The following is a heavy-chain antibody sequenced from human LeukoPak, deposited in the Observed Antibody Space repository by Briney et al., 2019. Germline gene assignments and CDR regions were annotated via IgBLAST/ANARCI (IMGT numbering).Heavy chain of an antibody. D-gene: IGHD3/OR15-3a*01. CDR1: GDNFNNYA. CDR3: ARRTDAVDDAFDI. V-gene: IGHV1-69*04. J-gene: IGHJ3*02. CDR2: IIPALDRA. Sequence: GASVKVSCKASGDNFNNYAVNWVRQAPGQGLQWMGRIIPALDRANYAHNFQGRLTITADKSTKTAYMELSSLQSEDAGLYFCARRTDAVDDAFDIWGQGTTLIVSS.